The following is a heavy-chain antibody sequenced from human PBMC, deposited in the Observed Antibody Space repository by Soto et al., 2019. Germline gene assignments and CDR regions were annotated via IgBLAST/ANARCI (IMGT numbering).Heavy chain of an antibody. D-gene: IGHD5-12*01. CDR2: IIPIFGTA. CDR3: ARDLPLSVVANDAFDI. Sequence: SVKVSCKASGGTLSSYAISWVRHAPGQGLEWMGGIIPIFGTANYAQKFQGRVTITADESTSTAYMELSSLRSEDTAVYYCARDLPLSVVANDAFDIWGQGTMVTVSS. V-gene: IGHV1-69*13. J-gene: IGHJ3*02. CDR1: GGTLSSYA.